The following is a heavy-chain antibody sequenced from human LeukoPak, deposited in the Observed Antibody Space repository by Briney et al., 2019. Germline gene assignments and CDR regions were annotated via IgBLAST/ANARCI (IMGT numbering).Heavy chain of an antibody. Sequence: ASVKVSCKASGFTFTSYGISWVRQAPGQGLEWMGWISAYNGNTNYAHKLQGRVTMTTDTSTSTAYMELRSLRSDDAAVYYCARDRDYSRWYFDLWGRGTLVTVSS. CDR3: ARDRDYSRWYFDL. CDR1: GFTFTSYG. V-gene: IGHV1-18*01. J-gene: IGHJ2*01. D-gene: IGHD2-15*01. CDR2: ISAYNGNT.